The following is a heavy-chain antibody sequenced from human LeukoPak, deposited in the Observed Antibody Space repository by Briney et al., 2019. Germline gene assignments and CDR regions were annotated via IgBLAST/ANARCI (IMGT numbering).Heavy chain of an antibody. CDR2: IVPIFGTA. V-gene: IGHV1-69*05. Sequence: SVKVSCKASGGTFSSYAISWVRQAPGQGLEWMGGIVPIFGTANYAQKFQGRVTITTDESTSTAYMELSSLRSEDTAVYYCARDSLPRDYGDPRDYYYYMDVWGKGTTVTVSS. J-gene: IGHJ6*03. CDR3: ARDSLPRDYGDPRDYYYYMDV. D-gene: IGHD4-17*01. CDR1: GGTFSSYA.